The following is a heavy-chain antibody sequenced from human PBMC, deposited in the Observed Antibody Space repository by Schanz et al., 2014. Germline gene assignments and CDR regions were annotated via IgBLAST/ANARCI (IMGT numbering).Heavy chain of an antibody. CDR1: GYTFSSHG. J-gene: IGHJ3*02. CDR3: ARDLPYCDGGKCYSDGFDI. Sequence: QVHLVQSGAEVKRPGASVKVSCKASGYTFSSHGIHWLRQAPGQSLEWMGWINTANGNAKYSANFQARVTITRYTSATTAYMELTNLRSEDTAVDYCARDLPYCDGGKCYSDGFDIWGQGTLVTVSS. V-gene: IGHV1-3*04. CDR2: INTANGNA. D-gene: IGHD2-21*01.